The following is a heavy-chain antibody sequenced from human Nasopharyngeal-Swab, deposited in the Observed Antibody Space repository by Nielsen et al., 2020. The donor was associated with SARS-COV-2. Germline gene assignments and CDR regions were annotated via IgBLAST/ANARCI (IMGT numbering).Heavy chain of an antibody. CDR3: ARGHDYGDYATYDY. J-gene: IGHJ4*02. V-gene: IGHV1-46*01. Sequence: ASVKVSCKASGGTFSSYAISWVRQAPGQGLEWMGIINPSGGSTSYAQKFQGRVTISVDTSKNQFSLKLSSVTAADTAVYYCARGHDYGDYATYDYWGQGTLVTVSS. D-gene: IGHD4-17*01. CDR2: INPSGGST. CDR1: GGTFSSYA.